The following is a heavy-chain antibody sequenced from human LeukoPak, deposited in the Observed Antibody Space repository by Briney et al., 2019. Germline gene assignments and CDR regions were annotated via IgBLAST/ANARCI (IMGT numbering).Heavy chain of an antibody. CDR1: GFTFSSDA. CDR3: AGYSSSWYDILFDY. D-gene: IGHD6-13*01. CDR2: ISGSGGST. Sequence: GGSLRLSCAASGFTFSSDAMSWGRQAPGHGLEWVSAISGSGGSTYYADSVKGRFTISRDNSKNTLYLQVNSLRAEDTAVYYCAGYSSSWYDILFDYWGQGTLVTVSS. J-gene: IGHJ4*02. V-gene: IGHV3-23*01.